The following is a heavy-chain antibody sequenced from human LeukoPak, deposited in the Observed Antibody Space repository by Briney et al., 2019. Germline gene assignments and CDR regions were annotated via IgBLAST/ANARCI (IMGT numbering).Heavy chain of an antibody. CDR1: GGSIGSSSYY. D-gene: IGHD6-13*01. CDR2: IFYSGNA. V-gene: IGHV4-39*01. J-gene: IGHJ4*02. CDR3: ARRGITYSSSFFAF. Sequence: KSSETLSLTCTVSGGSIGSSSYYWGWIRQPPGKGLEWIGHIFYSGNAYYNSSLKSRVTISVDTSNNQFSLHLSSVTAADTATYYCARRGITYSSSFFAFWGQGTLVTVSS.